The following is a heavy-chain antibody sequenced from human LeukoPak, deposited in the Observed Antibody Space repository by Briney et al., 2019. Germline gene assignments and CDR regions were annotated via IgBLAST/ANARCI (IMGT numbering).Heavy chain of an antibody. D-gene: IGHD2-21*02. J-gene: IGHJ4*02. V-gene: IGHV1-8*01. CDR2: MNPNSGNT. Sequence: EASVKVSCKASGYTFTSYDINWVRQATGQGLEWMGWMNPNSGNTGYAQKFQGRVTMTRNTSISTAYMELSSLRSEDTAMYYCARAGAAVTAMTYWGQGTLVTVSS. CDR1: GYTFTSYD. CDR3: ARAGAAVTAMTY.